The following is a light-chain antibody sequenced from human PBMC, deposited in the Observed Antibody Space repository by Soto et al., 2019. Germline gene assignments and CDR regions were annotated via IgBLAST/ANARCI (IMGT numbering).Light chain of an antibody. Sequence: QSALTQPPSASGSPGQSVTISCTGTSSDVGGYNYVSWYQQHPGKAPKLMIYEVSKRPSGVPDRFSGSKSGNTASLTVSGLQAEDEADYYCSSYAGARVFGGGTQLTLL. CDR2: EVS. CDR1: SSDVGGYNY. J-gene: IGLJ2*01. CDR3: SSYAGARV. V-gene: IGLV2-8*01.